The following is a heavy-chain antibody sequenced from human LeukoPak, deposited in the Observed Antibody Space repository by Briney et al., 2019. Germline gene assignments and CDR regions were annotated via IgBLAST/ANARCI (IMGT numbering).Heavy chain of an antibody. J-gene: IGHJ5*02. CDR3: ARDLPWSVRGVPNWFDP. V-gene: IGHV4-39*07. D-gene: IGHD3-10*01. CDR2: IYYSGST. CDR1: GGSISSSSYY. Sequence: SETLSLTCTVSGGSISSSSYYWGWIRQPPGKGLEWIGSIYYSGSTYYNPSLKSRVTISVDTSKNQFSLKLSSVTAADTAVYYCARDLPWSVRGVPNWFDPWGQGTLVTVSS.